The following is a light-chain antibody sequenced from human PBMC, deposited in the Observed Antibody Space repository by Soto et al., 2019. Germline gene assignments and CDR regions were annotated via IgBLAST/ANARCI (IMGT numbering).Light chain of an antibody. Sequence: DIPMNPSPSPPSASLRDKDTNTFRARPGNNNYLAWYQQKPGKVPKLLIYAASTLQSGVPSRFSGSGSGTDFTLTISSLQPEDVATYYCQKYNSAPQTFGQGTKV. CDR3: QKYNSAPQT. CDR2: AAS. J-gene: IGKJ1*01. CDR1: PGNNNY. V-gene: IGKV1-27*01.